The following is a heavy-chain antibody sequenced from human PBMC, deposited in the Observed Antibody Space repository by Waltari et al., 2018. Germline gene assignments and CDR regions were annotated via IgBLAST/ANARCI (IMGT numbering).Heavy chain of an antibody. J-gene: IGHJ3*01. CDR1: GNTFNRKA. CDR3: ALSPQQLLAFDF. Sequence: QVQVMQSGAEMKQPGSSVKVSGPVSGNTFNRKAVSWVRQAPGQGLEWMGRIVPVLQMTNYAQRFRGRITLTASTSATTAFMDLSGLRSEDTAVYYCALSPQQLLAFDFWGQGTMVTVSS. D-gene: IGHD6-13*01. V-gene: IGHV1-69*04. CDR2: IVPVLQMT.